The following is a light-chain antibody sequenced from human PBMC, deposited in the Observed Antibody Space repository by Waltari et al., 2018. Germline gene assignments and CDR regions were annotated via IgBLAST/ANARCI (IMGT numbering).Light chain of an antibody. Sequence: DIVLTQSPGTLSLSLGESATLSCRTSQSVTRALAWYQQKPGQAPRLLIYGASNRATGIPDRFSGSGSGTDFSLTISSLEPEDFAVYYCQHYLRLPVTFGQGTKVEVK. CDR2: GAS. J-gene: IGKJ1*01. CDR3: QHYLRLPVT. CDR1: QSVTRA. V-gene: IGKV3-20*01.